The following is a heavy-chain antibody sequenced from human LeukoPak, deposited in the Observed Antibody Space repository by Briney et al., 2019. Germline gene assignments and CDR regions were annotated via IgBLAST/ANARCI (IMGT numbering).Heavy chain of an antibody. D-gene: IGHD5-12*01. CDR3: TAGTGYSDHDY. J-gene: IGHJ4*02. V-gene: IGHV3-15*01. CDR2: IKSKTNDETT. CDR1: GFTFNNAW. Sequence: GGSLRLSCAASGFTFNNAWMSWVRQAPGKGLEWVGRIKSKTNDETTDYAAPVKGKFTISRDDSINTLYLQMNSLKTEDTAVYYCTAGTGYSDHDYWGQGTLVTVSS.